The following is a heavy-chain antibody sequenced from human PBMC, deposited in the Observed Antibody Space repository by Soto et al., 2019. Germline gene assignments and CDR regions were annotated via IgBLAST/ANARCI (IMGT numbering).Heavy chain of an antibody. CDR1: GGSMSTSYY. CDR2: IYYSGST. CDR3: PTLGFGKADY. Sequence: QLQLQESGPGLLKPSETLSLTCTVSGGSMSTSYYWGWIRQPPGKGLEWIGSIYYSGSTYYNPSPKGRFTIPEDPSRNQFSLNLPPGTAADTSWYSGPTLGFGKADYWGREPWSPSPQ. J-gene: IGHJ4*02. V-gene: IGHV4-39*01. D-gene: IGHD3-10*01.